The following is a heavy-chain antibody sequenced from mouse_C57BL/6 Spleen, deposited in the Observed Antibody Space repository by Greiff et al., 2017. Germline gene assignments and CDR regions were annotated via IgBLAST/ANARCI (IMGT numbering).Heavy chain of an antibody. V-gene: IGHV5-4*01. J-gene: IGHJ4*01. D-gene: IGHD1-1*01. CDR2: ISDGGSYT. CDR1: GFTFSSYA. Sequence: EVKLQESGGGLAKPGGSLKLSCAASGFTFSSYAMPWVRQTPEKRLEWVATISDGGSYTYYPDNVKGRFTISRDHAKNTLYLQMSHLKTEDTAMYYCARDQDYYGSSFLCYALDYWGQGTSLTVSS. CDR3: ARDQDYYGSSFLCYALDY.